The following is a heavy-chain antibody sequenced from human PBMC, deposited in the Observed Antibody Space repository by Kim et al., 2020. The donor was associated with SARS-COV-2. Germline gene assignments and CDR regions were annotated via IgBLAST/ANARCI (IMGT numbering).Heavy chain of an antibody. D-gene: IGHD1-26*01. CDR2: INPSGGSS. Sequence: ASVKVSCKASGYTFTSYYMHWVRQAPGQGLEWMGIINPSGGSSSYAQKFQGRVTMTGDTSTSTVYMELSSLTSEDTAVYYCARDLSRFVDLWGIVGASPLSNGMDVWGQGTTVTVSS. V-gene: IGHV1-46*01. CDR3: ARDLSRFVDLWGIVGASPLSNGMDV. CDR1: GYTFTSYY. J-gene: IGHJ6*02.